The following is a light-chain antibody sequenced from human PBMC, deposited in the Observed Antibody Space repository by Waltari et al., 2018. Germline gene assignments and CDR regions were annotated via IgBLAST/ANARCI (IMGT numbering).Light chain of an antibody. J-gene: IGKJ5*01. CDR2: DAS. CDR1: QSISTY. CDR3: QQRYRWVT. Sequence: EIWLTQAPAALSLSPGERATLSFRASQSISTYLAWYQQKPGQPPRLLIYDASRRATGISARLSGSGSGTDFTLTISSLEPEDFAVYYCQQRYRWVTFGQGTRLEIK. V-gene: IGKV3-11*01.